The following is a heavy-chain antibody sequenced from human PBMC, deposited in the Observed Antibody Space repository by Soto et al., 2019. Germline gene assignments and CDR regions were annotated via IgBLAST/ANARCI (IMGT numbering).Heavy chain of an antibody. D-gene: IGHD2-2*01. V-gene: IGHV3-23*01. CDR3: AKAAIPSYYYYGMDV. J-gene: IGHJ6*02. CDR2: ISGSGGST. Sequence: EVQLLESGGGLVQPGGSLRLSCAASGFTFSSYAMSWVRQAPGKGLEWVSAISGSGGSTYYADPVKGRFTIARDNSKNTLYLQMNSLRAEDTAVYYCAKAAIPSYYYYGMDVWGQGTTVTVSS. CDR1: GFTFSSYA.